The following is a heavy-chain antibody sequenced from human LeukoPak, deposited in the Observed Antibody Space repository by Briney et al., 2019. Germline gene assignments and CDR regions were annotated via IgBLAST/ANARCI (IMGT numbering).Heavy chain of an antibody. CDR3: VRYTSGTFYYYYSMDV. J-gene: IGHJ6*03. D-gene: IGHD3-10*01. CDR2: IYHSGST. V-gene: IGHV4-38-2*02. Sequence: SETLSLTCTVSGYSISSGFYWGWVRQPPGKGLEWIGSIYHSGSTDYNPSLESRVTISVDTSKNQFSLTLTSVTAADTAVYYCVRYTSGTFYYYYSMDVWGKGTTFTVSS. CDR1: GYSISSGFY.